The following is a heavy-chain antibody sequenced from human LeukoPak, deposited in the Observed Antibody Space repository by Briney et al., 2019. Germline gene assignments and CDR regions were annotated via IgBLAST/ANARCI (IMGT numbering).Heavy chain of an antibody. CDR3: ARHGFCSGAGCYGGGGDY. CDR1: GFTFSSYE. V-gene: IGHV3-48*03. Sequence: GGSLRLSCAASGFTFSSYEMNWVRQAPGKGLEWVSYISSSGSIRYYADSVKGRFTVSRDDSKNTLYLQMNSLRGDDTAVYYCARHGFCSGAGCYGGGGDYWGQGTLVTVSS. J-gene: IGHJ4*02. CDR2: ISSSGSIR. D-gene: IGHD2-15*01.